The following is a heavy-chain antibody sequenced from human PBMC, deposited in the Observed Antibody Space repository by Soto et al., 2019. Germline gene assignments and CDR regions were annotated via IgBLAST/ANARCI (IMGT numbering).Heavy chain of an antibody. V-gene: IGHV3-72*01. CDR1: GFTFSDHY. Sequence: GSLRLSCAASGFTFSDHYMDWVRQAPGKGLEWVGRTRNKANSYTTEYAASVKGRFTISRDDSKNSLYLQMNSLKTEDTAVYYCARVLDYGDYDYWGQGTLVTVSS. CDR2: TRNKANSYTT. D-gene: IGHD4-17*01. J-gene: IGHJ4*02. CDR3: ARVLDYGDYDY.